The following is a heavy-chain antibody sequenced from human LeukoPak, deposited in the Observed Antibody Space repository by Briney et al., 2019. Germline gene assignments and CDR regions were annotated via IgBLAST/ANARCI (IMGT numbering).Heavy chain of an antibody. CDR3: ARDPGYSSSWYGGLSHGLDF. CDR1: GFTIGIYG. CDR2: IWYDGSNK. J-gene: IGHJ4*02. V-gene: IGHV3-33*08. Sequence: GGSLRLSCEVSGFTIGIYGMHWVRQAPGKGLEWVAVIWYDGSNKYYADSVKGRFTISRDNSKNTVYLQTNSLRAEDTAVYYCARDPGYSSSWYGGLSHGLDFWGQGTLVTVSS. D-gene: IGHD6-13*01.